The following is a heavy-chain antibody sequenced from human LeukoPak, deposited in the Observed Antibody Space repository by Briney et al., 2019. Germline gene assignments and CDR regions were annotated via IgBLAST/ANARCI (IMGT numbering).Heavy chain of an antibody. Sequence: AGGSLRLSCVASGFTFSSTWMHWVRQAPGKGPVWVSRLNPDGTTIDYADSVKGRFTISRDNAKNTLYLQMNSLRAEDTAVYYCAKVYGSYYFDYWGQGTLVTVSS. CDR1: GFTFSSTW. CDR2: LNPDGTTI. CDR3: AKVYGSYYFDY. J-gene: IGHJ4*02. V-gene: IGHV3-74*01. D-gene: IGHD1-26*01.